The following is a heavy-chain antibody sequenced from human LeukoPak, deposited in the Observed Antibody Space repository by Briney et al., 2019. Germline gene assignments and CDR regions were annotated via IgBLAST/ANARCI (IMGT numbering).Heavy chain of an antibody. CDR3: ARASSSWDRFDY. Sequence: PGGSLRLSCAASGFTFSSYWMSWVRQAPGKGLEWVSSISSSSSYIYYADSVKGRFTISRDNAKNSLYLQMNSLRAEDTAVYYCARASSSWDRFDYWGQGTLVTVSS. D-gene: IGHD6-13*01. V-gene: IGHV3-21*01. J-gene: IGHJ4*02. CDR1: GFTFSSYW. CDR2: ISSSSSYI.